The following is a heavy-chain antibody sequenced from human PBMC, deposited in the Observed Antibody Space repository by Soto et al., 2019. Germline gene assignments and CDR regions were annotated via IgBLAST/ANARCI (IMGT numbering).Heavy chain of an antibody. Sequence: GESLKISCKGSGYSFTSYWIGWVRQMPGKGLEWMGIIYPGDSDTRYSPSFQGQFTISADKSISTAYLQWSSLKASDTAMYYCASPVDPYTVTDAFDIWGQGTMVTVSS. D-gene: IGHD4-17*01. J-gene: IGHJ3*02. CDR1: GYSFTSYW. CDR3: ASPVDPYTVTDAFDI. CDR2: IYPGDSDT. V-gene: IGHV5-51*01.